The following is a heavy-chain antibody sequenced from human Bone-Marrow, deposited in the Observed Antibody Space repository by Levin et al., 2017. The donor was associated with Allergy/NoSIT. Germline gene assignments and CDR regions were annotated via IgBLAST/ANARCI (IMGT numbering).Heavy chain of an antibody. Sequence: GGSLRLSCAASGFTFRTFEMNWVRQAPGKGLEWVSFVSNDGGEQYYADSVKGRFTISRDNAKNSLYLEMNSLRVEDTAIYYCTRDVPSAHWGQGTLVTVSS. J-gene: IGHJ4*02. CDR3: TRDVPSAH. D-gene: IGHD2-21*02. CDR2: VSNDGGEQ. CDR1: GFTFRTFE. V-gene: IGHV3-48*03.